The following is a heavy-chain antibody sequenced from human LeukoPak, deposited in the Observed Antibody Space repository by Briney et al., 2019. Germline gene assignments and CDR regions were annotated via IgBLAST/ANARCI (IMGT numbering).Heavy chain of an antibody. CDR3: ARDDVVGYYFDY. CDR1: GGSISSSDW. Sequence: SETLSLTCAVSGGSISSSDWWSWVRQPPGKGLEWIGEIYHSGSTNYNPSLKSRVTISVDKSKNQFSLKLSSVTAADTAVYYCARDDVVGYYFDYWGQGTLVTVSS. V-gene: IGHV4-4*02. J-gene: IGHJ4*02. CDR2: IYHSGST. D-gene: IGHD1-26*01.